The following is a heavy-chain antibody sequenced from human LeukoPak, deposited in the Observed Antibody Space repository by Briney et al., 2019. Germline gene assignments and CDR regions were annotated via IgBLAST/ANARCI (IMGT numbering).Heavy chain of an antibody. CDR2: IYYSGST. J-gene: IGHJ5*02. Sequence: SETLSLTCTVSGGSFSSSSYYWGWIRQPPGKGLEWIGYIYYSGSTNYNPSLKSRVTISVDTSKNQFSLKLSSVTAADTAVYYCARRGHGTGIDPWGQGTLVTVSS. D-gene: IGHD1-1*01. CDR1: GGSFSSSSYY. V-gene: IGHV4-61*01. CDR3: ARRGHGTGIDP.